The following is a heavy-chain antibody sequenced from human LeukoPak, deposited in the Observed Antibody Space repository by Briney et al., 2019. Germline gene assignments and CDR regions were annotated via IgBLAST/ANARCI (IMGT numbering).Heavy chain of an antibody. J-gene: IGHJ4*02. CDR3: AKDMLSGSGWQTWGPVMD. V-gene: IGHV3-30*04. CDR1: GFTFSTYT. CDR2: ISYDGSNK. Sequence: GRSLRLSCAASGFTFSTYTMHWVRQAPGKGLEWVAVISYDGSNKYHADSVKGRFTISRDNSKNTLYLQMNSLRAEDTALYYCAKDMLSGSGWQTWGPVMDWGQGTLVTVSS. D-gene: IGHD6-19*01.